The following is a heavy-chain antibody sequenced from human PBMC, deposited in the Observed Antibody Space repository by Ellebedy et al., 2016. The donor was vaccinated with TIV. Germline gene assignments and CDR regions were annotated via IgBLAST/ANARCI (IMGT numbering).Heavy chain of an antibody. CDR1: GLTFSSHA. J-gene: IGHJ3*02. CDR3: ARDPVGVGPAFDI. Sequence: GESLKISCAASGLTFSSHAMSWVRQAPGKGLEWVSSISGSGGNTYYADSVKCRFTISRGNSKDTLYLQVNSLRAEDTAVYYCARDPVGVGPAFDIWGQGTMVTVSS. V-gene: IGHV3-23*01. D-gene: IGHD4-23*01. CDR2: ISGSGGNT.